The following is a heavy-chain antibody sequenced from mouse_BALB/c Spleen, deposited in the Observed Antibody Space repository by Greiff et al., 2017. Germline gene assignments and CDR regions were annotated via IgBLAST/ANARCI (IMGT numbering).Heavy chain of an antibody. J-gene: IGHJ2*01. CDR3: ARRDYYGSSGFDY. V-gene: IGHV1S81*02. D-gene: IGHD1-1*01. CDR1: GYTFTSYW. Sequence: VQLQQPGAELVKPGASVKLSCKASGYTFTSYWMHWVKQRPGQGLEWIGEINPSNGRTNYNEKFKSKATLTVDKSSSTAYMQLSSLTSEDSAVYYCARRDYYGSSGFDYWGQGTTLTVSS. CDR2: INPSNGRT.